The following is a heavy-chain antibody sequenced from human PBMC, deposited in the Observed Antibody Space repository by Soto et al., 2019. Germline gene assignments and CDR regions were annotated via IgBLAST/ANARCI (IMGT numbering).Heavy chain of an antibody. D-gene: IGHD3-9*01. Sequence: PGGSLRLSCAASGFTFSSYSMNWVRQAPGKGLEWVSSISSSSSYIYYADSVKGRFTISRDNAKNSLYLQMNSLRAEDTAVYYCARGVPVTNDILTGYYATYYYYYYMDVWGKGTTVTVSS. J-gene: IGHJ6*03. CDR2: ISSSSSYI. CDR3: ARGVPVTNDILTGYYATYYYYYYMDV. CDR1: GFTFSSYS. V-gene: IGHV3-21*01.